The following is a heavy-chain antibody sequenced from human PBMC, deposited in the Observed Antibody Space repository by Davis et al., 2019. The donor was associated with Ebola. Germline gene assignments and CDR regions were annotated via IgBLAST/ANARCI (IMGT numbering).Heavy chain of an antibody. CDR3: ANRYCSGGSCYDP. CDR2: IRSKANSYAT. D-gene: IGHD2-15*01. CDR1: GFTFSGSA. J-gene: IGHJ5*02. Sequence: GESLKISCAASGFTFSGSAMHWVRQASGKGLEWVGRIRSKANSYATAYAASVKGRFTISRDNSKNTLYLQMNSLRAEDTAVYYCANRYCSGGSCYDPWGQGTLVTVSS. V-gene: IGHV3-73*01.